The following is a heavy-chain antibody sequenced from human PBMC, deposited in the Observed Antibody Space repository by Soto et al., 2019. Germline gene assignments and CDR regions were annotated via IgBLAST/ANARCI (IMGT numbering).Heavy chain of an antibody. CDR1: GGTFSSYA. Sequence: SVKVSCKASGGTFSSYAISWVRQAPGQGLEWMGGIIPIFGTANYAQKFQGRVTITADESTSTAYMELSSLRSEDTAVYYCARDLWYGGYSFDPWGQGTLVTVSS. V-gene: IGHV1-69*13. CDR3: ARDLWYGGYSFDP. D-gene: IGHD1-26*01. CDR2: IIPIFGTA. J-gene: IGHJ5*02.